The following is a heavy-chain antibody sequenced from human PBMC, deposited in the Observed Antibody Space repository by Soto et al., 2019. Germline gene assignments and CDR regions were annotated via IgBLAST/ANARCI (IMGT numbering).Heavy chain of an antibody. CDR2: IWYDGSNK. V-gene: IGHV3-33*01. CDR1: GFTFSSYG. Sequence: QVQLVESGGGVVQPGRSLRLSCAASGFTFSSYGMHWVRQAPGKGLEWVAVIWYDGSNKYYEESVKGRFTISRDNSKNTLFLQMNSLRAEDTAVFYCARERYGSGGAFDIWGQGTMVTVSS. D-gene: IGHD3-10*01. J-gene: IGHJ3*02. CDR3: ARERYGSGGAFDI.